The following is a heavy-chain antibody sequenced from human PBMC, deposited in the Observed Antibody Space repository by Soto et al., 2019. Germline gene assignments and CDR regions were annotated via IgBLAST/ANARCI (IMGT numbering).Heavy chain of an antibody. CDR3: ARPLYDILPGDNFYGMDV. D-gene: IGHD3-9*01. CDR2: IDPSDSYT. CDR1: VYSFTSYW. J-gene: IGHJ6*02. V-gene: IGHV5-10-1*01. Sequence: PGESLKISCKGSVYSFTSYWISWVRQMPGKGLEWMGRIDPSDSYTNYSPSFQGHVTISADKSISTAYLQWSSLKASDTAMYYCARPLYDILPGDNFYGMDVWGQGSKVTVYS.